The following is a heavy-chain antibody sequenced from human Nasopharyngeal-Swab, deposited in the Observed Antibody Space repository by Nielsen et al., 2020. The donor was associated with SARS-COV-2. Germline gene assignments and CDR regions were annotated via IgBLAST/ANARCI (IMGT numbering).Heavy chain of an antibody. CDR3: AKPGSGYYYYYYMDV. V-gene: IGHV3-23*01. CDR2: ISGSGGST. CDR1: GFTFSSYA. Sequence: GGSLRLSFAASGFTFSSYAMSWVRQAPGKGLEWVSAISGSGGSTYYADSVKGRFTISRDNSKNTVYLQMNSLRPEDTAVYYCAKPGSGYYYYYYMDVWGKGTTVTVSS. D-gene: IGHD2-15*01. J-gene: IGHJ6*03.